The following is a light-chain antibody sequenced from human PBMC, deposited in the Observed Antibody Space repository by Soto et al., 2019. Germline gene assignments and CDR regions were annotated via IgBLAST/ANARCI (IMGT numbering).Light chain of an antibody. Sequence: DIVLTQSPDSLAVSLGERATINCKSSQSVLYTPNNKNYLGWYQQKPGQPPKLLIYWAHLRQPGVPDLFSGRGSGKEFTLSISGRQAYGGGVYFCKQYSSTSLTFGEGPKVE. V-gene: IGKV4-1*01. CDR2: WAH. J-gene: IGKJ4*01. CDR1: QSVLYTPNNKNY. CDR3: KQYSSTSLT.